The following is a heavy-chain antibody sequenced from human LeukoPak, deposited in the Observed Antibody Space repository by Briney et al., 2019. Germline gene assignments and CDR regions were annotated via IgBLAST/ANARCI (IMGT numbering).Heavy chain of an antibody. CDR2: IIPIFGTT. CDR3: ARDYYGSGTYYKPFDY. D-gene: IGHD3-10*01. V-gene: IGHV1-69*13. Sequence: SVKLSCKASGGTFSSYAISWVRQAPGQGLEWIGGIIPIFGTTNYAQKFQGRVTITADESTSTAYMELSSLRSEDTAVYYCARDYYGSGTYYKPFDYWGQGTLVTVSS. CDR1: GGTFSSYA. J-gene: IGHJ4*02.